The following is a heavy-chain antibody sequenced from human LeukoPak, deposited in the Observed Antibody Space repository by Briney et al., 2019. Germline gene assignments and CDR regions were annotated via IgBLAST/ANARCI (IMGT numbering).Heavy chain of an antibody. J-gene: IGHJ4*02. Sequence: GSLRLSCAASAFTFSNYGMHWVRQAPGKGLEWVAVIWYAGSNKYYAGSVKGRFTISRDNSKNTLSLQMNSLRAEDTAVYYCATAPRGGDYEDYWGQGTLVTVSS. V-gene: IGHV3-33*01. CDR3: ATAPRGGDYEDY. D-gene: IGHD4-17*01. CDR2: IWYAGSNK. CDR1: AFTFSNYG.